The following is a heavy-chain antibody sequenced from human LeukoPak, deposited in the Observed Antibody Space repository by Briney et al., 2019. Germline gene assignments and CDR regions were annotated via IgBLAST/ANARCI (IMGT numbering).Heavy chain of an antibody. CDR1: GLTVSNNY. V-gene: IGHV3-66*01. CDR3: ARDSRGSGWYRIDY. CDR2: IYSGGST. Sequence: PGGSLRLSCAVSGLTVSNNYMSWARQAPGKGLEWVSVIYSGGSTYYADSVKGRFTISRDNSKNTLYLQMNSLRAEDTAVYYCARDSRGSGWYRIDYWGQGTLVAVSS. D-gene: IGHD6-19*01. J-gene: IGHJ4*02.